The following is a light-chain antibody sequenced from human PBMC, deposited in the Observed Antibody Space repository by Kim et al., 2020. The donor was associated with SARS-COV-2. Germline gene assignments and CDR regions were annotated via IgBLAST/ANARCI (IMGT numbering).Light chain of an antibody. CDR1: QSINDW. Sequence: AASVGDRVTITCRASQSINDWLAWHQQKPGKAPKLLIYKASTLEGGVPSRFSGSGSGTEFTLTISSLQPDDYAIYYCQQYTTYRTFGQGTKVDIK. J-gene: IGKJ1*01. CDR3: QQYTTYRT. CDR2: KAS. V-gene: IGKV1-5*03.